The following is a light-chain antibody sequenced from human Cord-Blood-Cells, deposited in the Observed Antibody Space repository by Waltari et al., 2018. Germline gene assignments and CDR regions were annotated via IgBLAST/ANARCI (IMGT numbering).Light chain of an antibody. CDR2: DVS. V-gene: IGLV2-14*03. Sequence: QSALTQPASVSGSPGQSTTISCTGTSSHVGGYNYVSWYQQHPGKAPKLMIYDVSNRPSGVSNRFSGSKSGNTASLTISGLQAEDEADYYCSSYTSSSTLVFGGGTKLTVL. CDR1: SSHVGGYNY. CDR3: SSYTSSSTLV. J-gene: IGLJ3*02.